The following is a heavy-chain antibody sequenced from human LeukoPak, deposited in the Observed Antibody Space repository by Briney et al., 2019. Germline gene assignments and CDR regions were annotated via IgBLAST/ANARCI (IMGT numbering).Heavy chain of an antibody. V-gene: IGHV1-8*01. D-gene: IGHD2-2*01. CDR3: ARGGYCSSTSCYLSYGTDV. Sequence: ASVKVSCKASGYTFTSYDINWVRQATGQGLEWMGWMNPNSGNTGYAQKFQGRVTMTRNTSISTAYMELSSLRSEDTAVYYCARGGYCSSTSCYLSYGTDVWGQGTTVTVSS. CDR2: MNPNSGNT. CDR1: GYTFTSYD. J-gene: IGHJ6*02.